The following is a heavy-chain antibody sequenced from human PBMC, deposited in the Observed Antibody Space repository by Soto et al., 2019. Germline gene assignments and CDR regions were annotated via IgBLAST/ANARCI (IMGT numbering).Heavy chain of an antibody. CDR1: GGSISRSSYY. D-gene: IGHD4-17*01. J-gene: IGHJ4*02. CDR2: IYYSGST. V-gene: IGHV4-39*01. Sequence: PSETLSLTCGVSGGSISRSSYYWGWIRQPPGKGLEWIGSIYYSGSTYYNPSLKSRVTISVDTSKNQFSLKLSSVTAADTAVYYCARHDYGGFGLWGQGTLVTVSS. CDR3: ARHDYGGFGL.